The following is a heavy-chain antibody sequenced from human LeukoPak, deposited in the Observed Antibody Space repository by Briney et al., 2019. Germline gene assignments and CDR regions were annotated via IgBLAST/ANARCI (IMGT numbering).Heavy chain of an antibody. CDR2: IIPIFGTA. Sequence: SVKVSCKASGGTFSNYAISWVRQAPGQGLEWMGGIIPIFGTANYAQKFQGRVTITADKSTSTAYMELSSLRSEDTAVYYCARGGGSIAVDRTAYYYYYMDVWGKGTTVTVSS. D-gene: IGHD6-19*01. J-gene: IGHJ6*03. CDR3: ARGGGSIAVDRTAYYYYYMDV. V-gene: IGHV1-69*06. CDR1: GGTFSNYA.